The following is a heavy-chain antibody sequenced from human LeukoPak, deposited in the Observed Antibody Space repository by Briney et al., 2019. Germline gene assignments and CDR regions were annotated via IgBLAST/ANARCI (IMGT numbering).Heavy chain of an antibody. CDR1: GFTFSSYG. CDR3: ARDGGIGLDY. CDR2: IWYDESKK. D-gene: IGHD3-3*01. Sequence: GRSLRLSCAASGFTFSSYGMHWVRQAPGKGLEWVAVIWYDESKKYHAVSVKGRSTISRDVSKNTLYLQMNSLRAEDTAVYYCARDGGIGLDYWGQGTLVTVSS. J-gene: IGHJ4*02. V-gene: IGHV3-33*01.